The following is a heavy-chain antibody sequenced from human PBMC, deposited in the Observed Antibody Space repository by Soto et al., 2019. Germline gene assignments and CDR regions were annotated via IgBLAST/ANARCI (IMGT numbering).Heavy chain of an antibody. V-gene: IGHV3-23*01. D-gene: IGHD3-3*01. Sequence: EVQLLESGGALVQPGGSLRLSCAASGFTFGSYGMSWVRQAPGKGLEWVSAIRDSGGSSYYAASVKGRFTISRDNSKNTLYLQMNRLRAEDTALYYCAKALSSDFWSGYGFDYWGQGTLVTVSS. CDR1: GFTFGSYG. J-gene: IGHJ4*02. CDR3: AKALSSDFWSGYGFDY. CDR2: IRDSGGSS.